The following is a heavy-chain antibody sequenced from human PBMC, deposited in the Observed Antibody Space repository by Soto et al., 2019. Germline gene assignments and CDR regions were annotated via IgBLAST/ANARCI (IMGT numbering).Heavy chain of an antibody. J-gene: IGHJ3*02. D-gene: IGHD2-2*01. Sequence: SETLSLTCAVYVGSFSGYYWSWIRQPPGKGLQWIGEINHSGSTNYNPSLKSRVTIPVDTSKNQFSLRLSSVTAADTAVYYCARXCSSTTCYGGAFDIWGQGTMVTVSS. CDR2: INHSGST. V-gene: IGHV4-34*01. CDR3: ARXCSSTTCYGGAFDI. CDR1: VGSFSGYY.